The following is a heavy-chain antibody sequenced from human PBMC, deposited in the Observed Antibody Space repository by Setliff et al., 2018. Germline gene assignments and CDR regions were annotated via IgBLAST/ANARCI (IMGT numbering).Heavy chain of an antibody. CDR2: VRSRINNFAT. Sequence: PGGSLRLSCLGSGFTFGDYAVSWVRQASGKGLEWVGRVRSRINNFATAYDASVKGRFIISRDDSKNTAYLQMNSLKTEDTAVYYCASDIHNDYDYFDYWGQGIQVTVSS. CDR1: GFTFGDYA. V-gene: IGHV3-73*01. D-gene: IGHD4-17*01. J-gene: IGHJ4*02. CDR3: ASDIHNDYDYFDY.